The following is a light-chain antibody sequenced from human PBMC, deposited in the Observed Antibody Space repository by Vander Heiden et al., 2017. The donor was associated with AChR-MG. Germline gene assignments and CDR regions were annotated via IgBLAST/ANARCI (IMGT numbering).Light chain of an antibody. V-gene: IGLV2-11*01. Sequence: QSALTQPRSVSGSPGPSVTIPCTGPISHFGRYNSVSWYQQHPGKAPKLIIYDVSKRPSGVPDRFSGAKSGNTASLTISGLQAEDEADYYCCSYAGTYTLVFGGGTKLTVL. CDR3: CSYAGTYTLV. J-gene: IGLJ2*01. CDR1: ISHFGRYNS. CDR2: DVS.